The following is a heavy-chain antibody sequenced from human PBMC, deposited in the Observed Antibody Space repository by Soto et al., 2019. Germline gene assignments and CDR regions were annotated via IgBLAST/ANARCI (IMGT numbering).Heavy chain of an antibody. CDR1: GFTFSRYG. J-gene: IGHJ4*02. Sequence: QVQLVESGGGVVQPGRSLRLSCAASGFTFSRYGMHWVRQAPGKGLEWVAVISSDGSNKYYADSVKGRFTISRDNSKNTLFLQMNSLRVEDTAVYYCAKVQYSGSYYGFRCDNWGQGTLVTVSS. CDR3: AKVQYSGSYYGFRCDN. D-gene: IGHD1-26*01. CDR2: ISSDGSNK. V-gene: IGHV3-30*18.